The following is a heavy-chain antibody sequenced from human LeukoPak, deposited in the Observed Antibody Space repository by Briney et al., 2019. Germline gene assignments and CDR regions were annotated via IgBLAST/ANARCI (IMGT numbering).Heavy chain of an antibody. J-gene: IGHJ4*02. V-gene: IGHV3-33*01. D-gene: IGHD2-15*01. CDR2: IWYDGSKR. CDR1: GFTFSSHG. CDR3: ARDPASSFDY. Sequence: QPGRSLRLSCAASGFTFSSHGMHWVRQAPGKGLEWVAVIWYDGSKRYYADSVKGRFTISRDDSKNTLYLQMNSLRDEDTAVYYCARDPASSFDYWGQGTLVTVSS.